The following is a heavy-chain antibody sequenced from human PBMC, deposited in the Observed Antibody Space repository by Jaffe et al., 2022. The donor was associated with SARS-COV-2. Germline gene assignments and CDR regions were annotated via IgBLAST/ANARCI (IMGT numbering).Heavy chain of an antibody. D-gene: IGHD2-2*02. CDR1: GFTVSSNY. V-gene: IGHV3-53*01. Sequence: EVQLVESGGGLIQPGGSLRLSCAASGFTVSSNYMSWVRQAPGKGLEWVSIIYSGGGTYYADPVKGRFTISRDNSKNTLYLQMNSLRAEDTAVYYCARGGAAAAIRYWGQGTLVTVSS. CDR2: IYSGGGT. CDR3: ARGGAAAAIRY. J-gene: IGHJ4*02.